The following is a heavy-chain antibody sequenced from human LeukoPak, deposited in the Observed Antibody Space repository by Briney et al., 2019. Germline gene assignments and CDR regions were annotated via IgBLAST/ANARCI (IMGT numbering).Heavy chain of an antibody. V-gene: IGHV3-49*04. CDR2: IRSKAYGGTT. J-gene: IGHJ5*02. CDR3: TRDPRITIFGAVPGP. Sequence: GRSLRLSCTASGFTFGDYAMSWVRQAPGKGLEWVGFIRSKAYGGTTEYAASVKGRFTISRDDSKSIAYLQMNSLRTEDTAVYYCTRDPRITIFGAVPGPWGKGTLVTVSS. D-gene: IGHD3-3*01. CDR1: GFTFGDYA.